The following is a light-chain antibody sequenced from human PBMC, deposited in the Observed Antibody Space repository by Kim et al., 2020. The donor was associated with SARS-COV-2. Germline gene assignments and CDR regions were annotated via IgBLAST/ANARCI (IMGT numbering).Light chain of an antibody. V-gene: IGLV1-40*01. CDR2: DNT. J-gene: IGLJ2*01. CDR1: SSNIGAGYD. Sequence: QSVLTQPPSVSGAPGQRVTISCTGSSSNIGAGYDVHWYQQLPGTAPKLLIYDNTNRPSGVPDRFSGSKSGTSASLAIAGLHTEDEADYYCQSYDSSLSVVFGGGTQLTVL. CDR3: QSYDSSLSVV.